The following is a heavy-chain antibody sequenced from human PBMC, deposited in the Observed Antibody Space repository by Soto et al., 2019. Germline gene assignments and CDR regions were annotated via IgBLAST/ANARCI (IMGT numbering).Heavy chain of an antibody. Sequence: QPGGSLRLSCAASGFVFSNYWMSWVRQAPGKGLEWVANIKQDGTEKYCVDSVKGRFTISRDNAWNSLYLQMNNLGVEDTAVYYCARGLTGDGAFDIWGQGTVVT. D-gene: IGHD3-9*01. CDR2: IKQDGTEK. CDR3: ARGLTGDGAFDI. V-gene: IGHV3-7*01. J-gene: IGHJ3*02. CDR1: GFVFSNYW.